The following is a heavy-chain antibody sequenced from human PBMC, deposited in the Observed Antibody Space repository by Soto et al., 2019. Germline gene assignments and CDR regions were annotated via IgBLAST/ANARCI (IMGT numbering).Heavy chain of an antibody. Sequence: QVQLVESGGGVVQPGRSLRLTCAASGFTFSSNGMHWVRQAPGKGLEWVALVAYDGSKTYYGDSVRGRFTISRDNSENTPYLQMNSLIAEDTAVYYCARWVGGSMYDNSGKYDSWGQGTLVTVSS. D-gene: IGHD3-22*01. J-gene: IGHJ5*01. CDR3: ARWVGGSMYDNSGKYDS. CDR1: GFTFSSNG. CDR2: VAYDGSKT. V-gene: IGHV3-30*03.